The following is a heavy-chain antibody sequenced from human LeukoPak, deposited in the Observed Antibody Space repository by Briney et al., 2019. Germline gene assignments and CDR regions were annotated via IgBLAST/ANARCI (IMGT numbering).Heavy chain of an antibody. CDR2: IYTSGST. CDR3: ATGEGCSSISCSNWFDP. CDR1: GGSISSGSYY. Sequence: SETLSLTCTVSGGSISSGSYYWSWIRQPAGKGLEWIGRIYTSGSTNYNPSLKSRVTISVDTSKNQFSLKLSSVTAADTAVYYCATGEGCSSISCSNWFDPWGQGTLVTVSS. D-gene: IGHD2-2*01. V-gene: IGHV4-61*02. J-gene: IGHJ5*02.